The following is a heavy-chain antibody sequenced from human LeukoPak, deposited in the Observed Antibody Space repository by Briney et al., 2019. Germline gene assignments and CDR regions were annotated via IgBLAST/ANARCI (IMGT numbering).Heavy chain of an antibody. V-gene: IGHV3-30*02. CDR2: IRYDGSNK. CDR3: ARDHGYSYGYFYAFDI. CDR1: GFTFSSYG. D-gene: IGHD5-18*01. J-gene: IGHJ3*02. Sequence: GGSLRLSCAASGFTFSSYGMHWVRQAPGKGLEWVAFIRYDGSNKYYADSVKGRFTISRDNSKNTLYLQMNSLRAEDMAVYYCARDHGYSYGYFYAFDIWGQGTMVTVSS.